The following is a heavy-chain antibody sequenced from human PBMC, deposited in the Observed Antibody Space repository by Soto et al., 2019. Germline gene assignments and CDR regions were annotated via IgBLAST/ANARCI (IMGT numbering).Heavy chain of an antibody. Sequence: EAQLVESGGGLVKPGGSLRVSCAASGFNLSIYNMNWVRQAPGKGLEWVSSISGNNVYVYYADSVKGRFSISRDNAKNSLTLQMNSLIAEDTALYYCARDRCSGGSCYRTYAFDMWGQGTLVTVS. CDR3: ARDRCSGGSCYRTYAFDM. D-gene: IGHD2-15*01. CDR2: ISGNNVYV. CDR1: GFNLSIYN. V-gene: IGHV3-21*01. J-gene: IGHJ3*02.